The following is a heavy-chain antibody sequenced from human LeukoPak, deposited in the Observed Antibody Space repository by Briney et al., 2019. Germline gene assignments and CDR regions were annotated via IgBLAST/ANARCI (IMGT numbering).Heavy chain of an antibody. CDR1: GFTFSSYA. CDR3: AKSVNSGSYHGVYYFDY. J-gene: IGHJ4*02. Sequence: GGSLRLSCAASGFTFSSYAMSWVRQAPGKGLEWVSAISGSGGSTYYADSVKGRFTISRDNSKNTLYLQMNSLRAEDTALYYCAKSVNSGSYHGVYYFDYWGQGTLVTVSS. V-gene: IGHV3-23*01. D-gene: IGHD1-26*01. CDR2: ISGSGGST.